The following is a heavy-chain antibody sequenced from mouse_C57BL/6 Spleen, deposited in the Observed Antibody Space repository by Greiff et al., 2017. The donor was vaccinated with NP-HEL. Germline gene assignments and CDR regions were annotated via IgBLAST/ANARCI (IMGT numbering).Heavy chain of an antibody. V-gene: IGHV5-4*01. D-gene: IGHD4-1*01. Sequence: EVKLVESGGGLVKPGGSLKLSCAASGFTFSSYAMSWVRQTPEKRLEWVATISDGGSYTYYPDNVKGRFTISRDNAKNNLYLQMSHLKSEDTAMYYCARERVTGDYFDYWGQGTTLTVSS. CDR1: GFTFSSYA. CDR3: ARERVTGDYFDY. J-gene: IGHJ2*01. CDR2: ISDGGSYT.